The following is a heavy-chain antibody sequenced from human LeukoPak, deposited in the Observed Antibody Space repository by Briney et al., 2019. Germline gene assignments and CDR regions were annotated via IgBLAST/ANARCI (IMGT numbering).Heavy chain of an antibody. CDR2: ISGDGGST. CDR3: AKEPSTIGDY. D-gene: IGHD3-3*01. J-gene: IGHJ4*02. Sequence: QAGGSLRLSCAASGFTFDDYAMHWVRQAPGKGLEWVSLISGDGGSTNYADSVKGRFTISRDNSKNSLYLQMNSLKTEDTALYYCAKEPSTIGDYWGQGTLVTVSS. CDR1: GFTFDDYA. V-gene: IGHV3-43*02.